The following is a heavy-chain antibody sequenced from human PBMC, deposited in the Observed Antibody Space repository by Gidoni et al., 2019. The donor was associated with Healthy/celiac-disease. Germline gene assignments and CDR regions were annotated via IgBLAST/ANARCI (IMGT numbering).Heavy chain of an antibody. D-gene: IGHD3-3*01. CDR1: GFTVSNAW. J-gene: IGHJ4*02. V-gene: IGHV3-15*01. Sequence: EVQLVESGGGLVKPGGSLRLSCAASGFTVSNAWMSWVRQAPGKGLEWVGRIKSKTDGGTTDYAAPVKGRFTISRDDSKNTLYLQMNSLKTEDTAVYYCTTDHGFLEWFGSFDYWGQGTLVTVSS. CDR2: IKSKTDGGTT. CDR3: TTDHGFLEWFGSFDY.